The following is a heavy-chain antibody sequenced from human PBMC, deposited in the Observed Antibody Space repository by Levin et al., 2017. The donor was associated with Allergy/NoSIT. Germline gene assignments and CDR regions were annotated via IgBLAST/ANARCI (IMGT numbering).Heavy chain of an antibody. D-gene: IGHD3-3*01. CDR1: GSSFTSYW. Sequence: GGSLRLSCKGSGSSFTSYWIGWVRQMPGKGLEWMGIIYPGDSDTRYSPSFQGQVTISADKSISTAYLQWSSLKASDTAMYYCARCPRGTIFGVVGMVPYGMDVWGQGTTVTVSS. V-gene: IGHV5-51*01. J-gene: IGHJ6*02. CDR2: IYPGDSDT. CDR3: ARCPRGTIFGVVGMVPYGMDV.